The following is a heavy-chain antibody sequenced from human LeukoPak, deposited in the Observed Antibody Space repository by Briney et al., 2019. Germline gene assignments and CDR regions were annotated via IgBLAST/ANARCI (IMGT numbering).Heavy chain of an antibody. CDR1: GGSFSGYY. CDR2: INHSGST. Sequence: PSETLSLTCAVYGGSFSGYYWSWIRQPPGKGLEWIGEINHSGSTNYNPSLKSRVTISVDTSKNQFSLKLSSVTAADTAVYYCARVVATKQRGYGYWGQGTLVTVSS. J-gene: IGHJ4*02. CDR3: ARVVATKQRGYGY. V-gene: IGHV4-34*01. D-gene: IGHD5-12*01.